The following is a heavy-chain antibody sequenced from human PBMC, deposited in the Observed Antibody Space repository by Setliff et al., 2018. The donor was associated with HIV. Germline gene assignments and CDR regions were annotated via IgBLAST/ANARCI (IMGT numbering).Heavy chain of an antibody. CDR2: IYASGRT. D-gene: IGHD3-22*01. CDR1: GGSISSGSYY. J-gene: IGHJ4*02. CDR3: ARHASTWYYESSGPPFDY. V-gene: IGHV4-61*02. Sequence: SETLSLTCTVSGGSISSGSYYWNWIRQPAGKGLGWMGRIYASGRTNYNPSLESRVTISVDTSKNQFSLNLSSVTAADTAVYYCARHASTWYYESSGPPFDYWGQGTLVTVSS.